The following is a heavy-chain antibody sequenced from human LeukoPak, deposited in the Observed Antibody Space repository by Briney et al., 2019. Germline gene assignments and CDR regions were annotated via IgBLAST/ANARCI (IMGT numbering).Heavy chain of an antibody. J-gene: IGHJ4*02. D-gene: IGHD4-17*01. V-gene: IGHV3-33*06. Sequence: PGGSPRLSCAASGFTFSRYGMHWVRQAPGKGLEWVAVILFDGSNKYYADSVKGRFTISRDNSKNTLYLQMNSLRAEDTAVYYCAKVGDGDYYLDYWGQGTLVTVSS. CDR2: ILFDGSNK. CDR3: AKVGDGDYYLDY. CDR1: GFTFSRYG.